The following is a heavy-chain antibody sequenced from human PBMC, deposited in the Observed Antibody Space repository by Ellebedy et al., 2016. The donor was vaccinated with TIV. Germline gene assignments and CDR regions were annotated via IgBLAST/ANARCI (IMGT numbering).Heavy chain of an antibody. CDR3: AAYYGGRIDY. V-gene: IGHV4-59*01. J-gene: IGHJ4*02. D-gene: IGHD4-23*01. CDR1: ASSISTFH. Sequence: MPGGSLRLPCNASASSISTFHWTWTPQPQRTGLASICYIYYIWITNYNPSLASRVAISIYTSEDQFSLSLSSVNAADTAVYYCAAYYGGRIDYWGQGTLITVAS. CDR2: IYYIWIT.